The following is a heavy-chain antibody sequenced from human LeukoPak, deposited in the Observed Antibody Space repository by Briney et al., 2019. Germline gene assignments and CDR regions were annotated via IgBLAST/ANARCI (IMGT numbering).Heavy chain of an antibody. V-gene: IGHV4-39*01. CDR1: GGSTSSSSYY. D-gene: IGHD3-16*01. CDR2: IYYSGST. Sequence: SETLSLTCTVSGGSTSSSSYYWGWIRQPPGKGLEWIGSIYYSGSTYYNPSLKSRVTISVDTSKNQFSLKLSSVTAADTAVYYCARGIILDYWGQGTLVTVSS. J-gene: IGHJ4*02. CDR3: ARGIILDY.